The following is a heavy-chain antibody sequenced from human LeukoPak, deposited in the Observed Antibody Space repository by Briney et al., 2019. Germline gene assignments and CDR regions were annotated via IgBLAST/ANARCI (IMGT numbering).Heavy chain of an antibody. D-gene: IGHD3-10*01. CDR2: ITHSGST. J-gene: IGHJ5*02. V-gene: IGHV4-34*01. CDR1: GGSISGYY. Sequence: SETLSLTCTVSGGSISGYYWSWIRQPPWKGLEWIGEITHSGSTDYSPSLKSRVTISVDTSKNQFSLKLSSVTAADTAVYYCARGRVPGSGSYYPWGQGTLVTVSS. CDR3: ARGRVPGSGSYYP.